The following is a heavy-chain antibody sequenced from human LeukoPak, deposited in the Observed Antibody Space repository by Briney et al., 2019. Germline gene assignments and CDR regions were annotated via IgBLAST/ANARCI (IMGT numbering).Heavy chain of an antibody. Sequence: PGGSLRLSCAASGFTFSSYGMHWVRQAPGKGLEWVAVIWYDGSNKYYADSVKGRFTISRDNSKNTLYLQMNSLRAEDTAAYYCARDRSSSPIDYWGQGTLDTVSS. J-gene: IGHJ4*02. V-gene: IGHV3-33*01. CDR1: GFTFSSYG. CDR2: IWYDGSNK. D-gene: IGHD6-6*01. CDR3: ARDRSSSPIDY.